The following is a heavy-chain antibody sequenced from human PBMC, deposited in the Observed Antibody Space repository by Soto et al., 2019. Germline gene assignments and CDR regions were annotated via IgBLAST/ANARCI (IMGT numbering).Heavy chain of an antibody. CDR2: LTSSSTYI. CDR3: VRARSTDSRPDY. J-gene: IGHJ4*02. CDR1: GFTFSLYS. Sequence: GGPLRLSCAASGFTFSLYSMIWVRQAPGKGLEWVSSLTSSSTYIYYADSLKGRFTISRDNAKNSLYLQMDSLRAEDTATYYCVRARSTDSRPDYWGRGTLVTVSS. D-gene: IGHD3-22*01. V-gene: IGHV3-21*01.